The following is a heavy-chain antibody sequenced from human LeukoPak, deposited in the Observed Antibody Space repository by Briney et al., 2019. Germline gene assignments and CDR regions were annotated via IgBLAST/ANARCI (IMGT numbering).Heavy chain of an antibody. D-gene: IGHD3-10*01. CDR3: ITEYYGSAMY. CDR2: IKSKNVGGTT. Sequence: PGGSLRISCAASGFTFSTAWMSWVRQAPGKVLEWVGRIKSKNVGGTTEFTAPVKGRFTISRDDSKNTVYLQMNSLRTEDTAVYYCITEYYGSAMYWGQGALVTVSS. J-gene: IGHJ4*02. V-gene: IGHV3-15*01. CDR1: GFTFSTAW.